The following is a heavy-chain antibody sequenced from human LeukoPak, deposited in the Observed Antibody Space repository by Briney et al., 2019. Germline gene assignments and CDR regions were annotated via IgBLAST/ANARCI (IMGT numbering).Heavy chain of an antibody. CDR3: ARRGYDILTGYYYIDY. CDR1: DGSISSSSYY. V-gene: IGHV4-39*01. Sequence: SETLSLTCSVSDGSISSSSYYWGWIRQPPGKGLEWIGSISYSGSTYYNPSLKSRVTISVDTSKNQFSLKLSSVTAADTAVYYCARRGYDILTGYYYIDYWGQGTLVTVSS. CDR2: ISYSGST. D-gene: IGHD3-9*01. J-gene: IGHJ4*02.